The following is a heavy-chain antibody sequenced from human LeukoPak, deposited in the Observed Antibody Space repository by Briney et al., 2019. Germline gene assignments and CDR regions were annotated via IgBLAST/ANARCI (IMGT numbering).Heavy chain of an antibody. D-gene: IGHD4-17*01. Sequence: SETLPLTCAVSGGSISSGGYSWSWIRQPPGKGLEWIGYIYHSGSTYYNPSLKSRVTISVDRSKNQFSLKLSSVTAADTAVYYCARSYGDYVDWGQGTMVTVSS. J-gene: IGHJ3*01. CDR2: IYHSGST. CDR3: ARSYGDYVD. CDR1: GGSISSGGYS. V-gene: IGHV4-30-2*01.